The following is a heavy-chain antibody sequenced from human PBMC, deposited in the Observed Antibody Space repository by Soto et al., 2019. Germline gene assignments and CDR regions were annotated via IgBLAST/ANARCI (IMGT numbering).Heavy chain of an antibody. CDR2: IFYSGST. J-gene: IGHJ5*02. CDR1: GGSISSGDYY. D-gene: IGHD5-12*01. Sequence: SETLSLTCAVSGGSISSGDYYWSWIRQPPGKGLEWIGYIFYSGSTYYNPSLKSRVTISVDTSKNQFSLKLSSVTAADTGVYYCARYGGYEGLRFDPWGQGTLVTVSS. V-gene: IGHV4-30-4*01. CDR3: ARYGGYEGLRFDP.